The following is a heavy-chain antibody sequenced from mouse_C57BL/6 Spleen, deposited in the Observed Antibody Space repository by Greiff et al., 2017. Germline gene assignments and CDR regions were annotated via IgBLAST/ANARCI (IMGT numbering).Heavy chain of an antibody. D-gene: IGHD1-1*01. V-gene: IGHV1-55*01. CDR2: IYPGSGST. CDR1: GYTFTSYW. CDR3: ASSVATGRYYAMDY. Sequence: VQLQQPGAELVKPGASVKMSCKASGYTFTSYWITWVKQRPGQGLEWIGDIYPGSGSTNYNEKFKSKATLTVVTSSSTAYMQLSSLTSEDSAVYYCASSVATGRYYAMDYWGQGTSVTVSS. J-gene: IGHJ4*01.